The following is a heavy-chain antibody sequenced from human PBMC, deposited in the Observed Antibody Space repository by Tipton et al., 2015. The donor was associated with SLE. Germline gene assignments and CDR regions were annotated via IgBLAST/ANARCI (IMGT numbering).Heavy chain of an antibody. CDR2: IWYDGSNK. Sequence: SLRLSCAASGFTFSSYGMHWVRQAPGKGLEWVAVIWYDGSNKYYAGSVKGRFTISRDNSKNTLYLQMNSLRAEDTAVYYCAKRISPHYGMDVWGQGTTVTVSS. CDR3: AKRISPHYGMDV. CDR1: GFTFSSYG. J-gene: IGHJ6*02. V-gene: IGHV3-30*18.